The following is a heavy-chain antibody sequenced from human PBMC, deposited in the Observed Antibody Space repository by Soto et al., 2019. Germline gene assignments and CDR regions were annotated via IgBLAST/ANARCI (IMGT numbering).Heavy chain of an antibody. V-gene: IGHV4-30-4*01. CDR2: IYYSGST. J-gene: IGHJ3*02. D-gene: IGHD2-2*01. CDR1: GGSISSGDYY. CDR3: ARAVDSTGGGDAFDI. Sequence: SETLSLTCTVSGGSISSGDYYWSWIRQPPGKGLEWIGYIYYSGSTYYNPSLKSRVTISVDTSKNQFSVKLSSVTAADTAVYYCARAVDSTGGGDAFDIWGQGTMVTVSS.